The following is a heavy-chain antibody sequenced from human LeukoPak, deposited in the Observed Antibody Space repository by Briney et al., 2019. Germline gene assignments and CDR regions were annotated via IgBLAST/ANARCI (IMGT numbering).Heavy chain of an antibody. Sequence: GGSLRLSCAASGLTFSDYYMTWIRQAPGQGLEWVAYISNSGNIIYYVDSVKGRFTISRDNAKNSLYLQMNSLRAEDTAVYYCARGSHPPTNWGQGTLVTVSS. D-gene: IGHD2-8*01. J-gene: IGHJ4*02. CDR2: ISNSGNII. CDR3: ARGSHPPTN. V-gene: IGHV3-11*04. CDR1: GLTFSDYY.